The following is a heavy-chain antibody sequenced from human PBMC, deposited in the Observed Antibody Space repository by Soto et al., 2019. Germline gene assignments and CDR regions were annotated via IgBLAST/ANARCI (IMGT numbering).Heavy chain of an antibody. Sequence: QVQLVQSGAEVKKPGASVKVSCKASGYTFTSYGISWVRQAPGQGLEWMGWISGYNGNTNYAQKLQGRVTMTTDTSPSTAYMELRSLRSDDTAVYYCARETGYSRGWYYYYYGMDVWGQGTPVTVSS. J-gene: IGHJ6*02. V-gene: IGHV1-18*01. CDR2: ISGYNGNT. CDR1: GYTFTSYG. CDR3: ARETGYSRGWYYYYYGMDV. D-gene: IGHD6-19*01.